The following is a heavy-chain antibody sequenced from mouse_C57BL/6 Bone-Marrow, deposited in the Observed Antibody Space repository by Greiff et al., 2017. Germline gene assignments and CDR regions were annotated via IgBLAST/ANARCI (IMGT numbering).Heavy chain of an antibody. V-gene: IGHV1-43*01. D-gene: IGHD1-3*01. Sequence: EVQRVESGPELVKPGASVKISCKASGYSFTGYYMHWVKQSSEKSLEWIGEINPSTGGTSYNQKFKGKATLTVDKSSSTAYMQLKSLTSEDSAVYYCASKLVRAMDYWGQGTSVTVSS. J-gene: IGHJ4*01. CDR1: GYSFTGYY. CDR2: INPSTGGT. CDR3: ASKLVRAMDY.